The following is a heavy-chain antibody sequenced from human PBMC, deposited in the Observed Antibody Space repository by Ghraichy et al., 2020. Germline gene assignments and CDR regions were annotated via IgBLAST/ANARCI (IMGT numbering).Heavy chain of an antibody. J-gene: IGHJ4*02. CDR3: ARVKRSSGWYYFDY. CDR2: IYTSGST. D-gene: IGHD6-19*01. V-gene: IGHV4-4*07. CDR1: GGSISSYY. Sequence: SETLSLTCTVSGGSISSYYWSWIRQPAGKGLEWIGRIYTSGSTNYNPSLKSRVTMSVDTSKNQFSLKLSSVTAADTAVYYCARVKRSSGWYYFDYWGQGTLVTVSS.